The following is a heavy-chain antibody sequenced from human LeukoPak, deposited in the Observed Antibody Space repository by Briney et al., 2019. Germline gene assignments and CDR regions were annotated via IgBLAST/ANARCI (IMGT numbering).Heavy chain of an antibody. J-gene: IGHJ5*02. CDR3: ARFPLYSSSWYNWFDP. Sequence: PSETLSFTCAVYGGSFSGYYWSWIRQPPGKGLEWIGEINHSGSTNYNPSLKSRVTISVDTSKNQFSLKLSSVTAADTAVYYCARFPLYSSSWYNWFDPWGQGTLVTVSS. V-gene: IGHV4-34*01. CDR2: INHSGST. D-gene: IGHD6-13*01. CDR1: GGSFSGYY.